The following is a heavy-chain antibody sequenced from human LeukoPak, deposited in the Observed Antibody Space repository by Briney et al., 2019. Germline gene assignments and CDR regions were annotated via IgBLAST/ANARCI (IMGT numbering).Heavy chain of an antibody. V-gene: IGHV4-4*07. CDR1: GGSISSYY. CDR3: ASSSVPSYYYDRSGYIV. CDR2: IYTSGST. D-gene: IGHD3-22*01. Sequence: SETLSLTCTVSGGSISSYYWSWIRQPAGKGLEWIGRIYTSGSTNYNPSLKSRVTMSVDTSKNQFSLKLSSVTAADTAVYYCASSSVPSYYYDRSGYIVWGQGTLVTVSS. J-gene: IGHJ4*02.